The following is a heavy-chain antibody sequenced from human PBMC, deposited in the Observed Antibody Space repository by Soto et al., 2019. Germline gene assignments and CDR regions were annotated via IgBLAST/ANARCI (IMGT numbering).Heavy chain of an antibody. Sequence: EVQLLESGGGMVQPGGSLRVSCAASGFTFRNFVMSWVRQAPGKGLEWVSAIRGTGGETFYADSVKGRFTISSDNSKNTLYLQMNSLRDENTALYFCAQDRGWGVVSPSHDYWGQGTLVTVSS. CDR2: IRGTGGET. J-gene: IGHJ4*02. CDR3: AQDRGWGVVSPSHDY. V-gene: IGHV3-23*01. D-gene: IGHD2-21*01. CDR1: GFTFRNFV.